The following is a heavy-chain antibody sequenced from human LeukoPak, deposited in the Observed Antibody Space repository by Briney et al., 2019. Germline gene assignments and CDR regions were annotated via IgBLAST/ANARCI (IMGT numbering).Heavy chain of an antibody. CDR2: IYSGGST. D-gene: IGHD3-10*01. J-gene: IGHJ6*02. Sequence: GGSLRLSCAASGFTVSSNYMSWVRQAPGKGLEWVSVIYSGGSTYYADSVKGRFTISRDNSKNTLYLQMNSLRAEDTAVYYCARCGITLFYGMDVWGQGTTVTVSS. V-gene: IGHV3-66*01. CDR1: GFTVSSNY. CDR3: ARCGITLFYGMDV.